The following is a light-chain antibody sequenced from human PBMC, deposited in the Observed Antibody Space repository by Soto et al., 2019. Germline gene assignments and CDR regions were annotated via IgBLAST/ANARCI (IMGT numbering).Light chain of an antibody. CDR3: TSLTTSTTMI. CDR1: SSDIGAYNF. J-gene: IGLJ2*01. V-gene: IGLV2-14*03. Sequence: QSALTQPASVSGSPGQSIAISCTGTSSDIGAYNFVSWYQQHPGKAPKLMLYDVNIRPSGVSNRFSGSKSGNTASLTISGLQGEDEADYYCTSLTTSTTMIFGGGTKLTVL. CDR2: DVN.